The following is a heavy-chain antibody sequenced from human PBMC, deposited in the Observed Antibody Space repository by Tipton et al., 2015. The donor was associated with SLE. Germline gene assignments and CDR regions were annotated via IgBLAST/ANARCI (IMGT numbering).Heavy chain of an antibody. D-gene: IGHD4-17*01. J-gene: IGHJ5*02. CDR2: IYYSGST. V-gene: IGHV4-59*11. Sequence: TLSLTCTVSGGSISSHYWSWIRQPPGKGLEWIGYIYYSGSTNYNPSLKSRVTMSVDTSKNQFSLKLSSVTAADTAVYYCARDSHDYGDPSWFDPWGQGTLVTVSS. CDR3: ARDSHDYGDPSWFDP. CDR1: GGSISSHY.